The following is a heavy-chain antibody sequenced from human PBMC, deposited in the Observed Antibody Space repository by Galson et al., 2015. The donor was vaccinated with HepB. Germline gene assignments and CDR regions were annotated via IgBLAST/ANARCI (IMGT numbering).Heavy chain of an antibody. Sequence: LSLTCTVSGGSISNYYLSWIRQPPGKGLEWIGYIFYTGSTNYNPSLKSRVTISVDTSKNQFSLKVRSVIAADTAVYYCARHTYGDPFHYWGQGTLVTVSS. CDR3: ARHTYGDPFHY. D-gene: IGHD4-17*01. CDR1: GGSISNYY. J-gene: IGHJ4*02. V-gene: IGHV4-59*08. CDR2: IFYTGST.